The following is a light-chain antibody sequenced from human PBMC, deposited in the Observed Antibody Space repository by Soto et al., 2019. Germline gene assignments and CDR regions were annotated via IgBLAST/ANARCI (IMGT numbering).Light chain of an antibody. CDR1: QSVSSNY. J-gene: IGKJ1*01. CDR2: GIS. CDR3: EQYGSSPRT. Sequence: EVVVTQSPGTLSLSPGERATLSCRASQSVSSNYLAWYQQKPGQAPRLLIYGISSRATGIPDRFSGSGSGTDFTLTISRLEPEDCAVYYCEQYGSSPRTFGQGTKVES. V-gene: IGKV3-20*01.